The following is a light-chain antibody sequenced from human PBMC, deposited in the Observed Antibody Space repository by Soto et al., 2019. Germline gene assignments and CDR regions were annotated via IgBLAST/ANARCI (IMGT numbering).Light chain of an antibody. V-gene: IGLV2-8*01. CDR2: EVS. J-gene: IGLJ2*01. Sequence: QSALTQPPSASGSPGQSVTISCTGTSSDVGGYNYVSWYQQHPGKAPKLMIYEVSKRPSAVSDRFSGSKSGNTASLTVSGLQAEDEADYYCSSYAGSNTVVFGGGTKLTVL. CDR1: SSDVGGYNY. CDR3: SSYAGSNTVV.